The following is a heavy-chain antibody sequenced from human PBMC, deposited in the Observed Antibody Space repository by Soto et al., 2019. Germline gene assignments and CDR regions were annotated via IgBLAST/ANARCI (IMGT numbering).Heavy chain of an antibody. CDR2: IRGFNDNT. V-gene: IGHV1-18*01. CDR1: GYTFTKYG. J-gene: IGHJ2*01. Sequence: QVQLVQSAAEVKKPGASVKVSCKASGYTFTKYGISWVRQAPGQGLEWMGWIRGFNDNTKYAQEFQGRVTMTTDTSTTTVYMELRSLSFDDTAVYYCARDSDRDGYIYWYFDLWGRGTLVTVSS. D-gene: IGHD5-12*01. CDR3: ARDSDRDGYIYWYFDL.